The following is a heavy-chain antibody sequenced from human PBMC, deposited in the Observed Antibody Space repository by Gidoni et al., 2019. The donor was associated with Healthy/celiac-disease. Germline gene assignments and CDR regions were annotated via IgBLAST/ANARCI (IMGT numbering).Heavy chain of an antibody. Sequence: QVQLVESGGGVVQPGRSLRLSCAASGFTFSSYGMHWVRQAPGKGLEWVAVISYDGSNKYYADSVKGRFTISRDNSKNTLYLQMNSLRAEDTAVYYCAKVGFGWLQYDWYFDLWGRGTLVTVSS. D-gene: IGHD5-12*01. J-gene: IGHJ2*01. CDR1: GFTFSSYG. CDR3: AKVGFGWLQYDWYFDL. CDR2: ISYDGSNK. V-gene: IGHV3-30*18.